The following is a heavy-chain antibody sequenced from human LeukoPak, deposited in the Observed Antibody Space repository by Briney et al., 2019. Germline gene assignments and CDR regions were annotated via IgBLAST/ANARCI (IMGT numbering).Heavy chain of an antibody. J-gene: IGHJ3*02. CDR2: ISSSGSSI. D-gene: IGHD5-18*01. V-gene: IGHV3-48*03. CDR1: GFTFSSYE. Sequence: GGSLRLSCAASGFTFSSYEMNWVRQAPGKGLEWVSHISSSGSSIYYADSVKGRFTISRDNAKNSLYLQMNSLRDEDTAFYYCARVDTASGRDAFDIWGQGTMVTVSS. CDR3: ARVDTASGRDAFDI.